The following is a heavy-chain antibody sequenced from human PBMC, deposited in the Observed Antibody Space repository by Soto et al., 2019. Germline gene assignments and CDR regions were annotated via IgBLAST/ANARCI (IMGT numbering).Heavy chain of an antibody. CDR2: ISSSSGYI. Sequence: EVQLLESGGGLVKPGGSLRLSCVASGFTFSSYSMNWVRQAPGKGLEWVSSISSSSGYIYYADSVKGRFTISRDNAKNSVCLQMNRLLADDTAVYYCTRMGTDGWGQGTLVTVSS. CDR3: TRMGTDG. V-gene: IGHV3-21*01. J-gene: IGHJ4*02. D-gene: IGHD1-7*01. CDR1: GFTFSSYS.